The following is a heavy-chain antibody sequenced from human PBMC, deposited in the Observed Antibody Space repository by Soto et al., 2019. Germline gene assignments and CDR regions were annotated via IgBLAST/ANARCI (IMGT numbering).Heavy chain of an antibody. J-gene: IGHJ4*02. CDR1: GGSISSGGYY. CDR3: ARGKVPTVVTQMFVYFDY. Sequence: QVQLQESGPGLVKPSQTLSLTCTVSGGSISSGGYYWSWIRQHPGKGLEWIGYIYYSGSTYYNPSLKSRVTISVDTSKNQFSLKLRSVTAADTAVYYFARGKVPTVVTQMFVYFDYWGQGTLVTVSS. CDR2: IYYSGST. D-gene: IGHD4-17*01. V-gene: IGHV4-31*03.